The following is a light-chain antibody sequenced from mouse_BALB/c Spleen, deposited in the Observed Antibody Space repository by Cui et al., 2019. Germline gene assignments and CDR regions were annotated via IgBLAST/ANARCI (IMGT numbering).Light chain of an antibody. CDR2: YAS. CDR1: QSIGTS. V-gene: IGKV5-48*01. Sequence: DILLTKSQAILSVSPGERVSFSCSASQSIGTSIHWYQQRTNGSPRLLIKYASESISGIPSRFSGSGSGTDFTLSINSVESEDIADYYCQQSNSWPLTFGAGTKLELK. J-gene: IGKJ5*01. CDR3: QQSNSWPLT.